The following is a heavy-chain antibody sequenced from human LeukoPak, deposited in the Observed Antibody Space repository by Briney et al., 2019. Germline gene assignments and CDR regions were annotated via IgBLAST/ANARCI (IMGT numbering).Heavy chain of an antibody. V-gene: IGHV1-8*03. D-gene: IGHD3-16*01. Sequence: ASVKVSCKASGYTFTSCDINWVRQATGQGLEWMGWMNPNSGNTGYAQKFQGRVTITRNTSISTAYMELSSLRSEDTAVYYCARWKETDIGGFDYWGQGTLVTVSS. CDR1: GYTFTSCD. CDR2: MNPNSGNT. J-gene: IGHJ4*02. CDR3: ARWKETDIGGFDY.